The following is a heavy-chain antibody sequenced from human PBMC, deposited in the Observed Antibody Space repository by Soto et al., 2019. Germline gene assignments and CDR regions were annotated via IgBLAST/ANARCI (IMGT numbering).Heavy chain of an antibody. D-gene: IGHD2-8*01. V-gene: IGHV1-18*01. J-gene: IGHJ3*02. CDR3: ARGRADIVLMVRWADAFDI. Sequence: ASVKVSCKASGYTFTSYGISWVRQAPGQGLEWMGWISAYNGNTNYAQKLQGRVTMTTDTSTSTAYMELRSLRSDDTAVYYCARGRADIVLMVRWADAFDIWGQGTMVTVSS. CDR2: ISAYNGNT. CDR1: GYTFTSYG.